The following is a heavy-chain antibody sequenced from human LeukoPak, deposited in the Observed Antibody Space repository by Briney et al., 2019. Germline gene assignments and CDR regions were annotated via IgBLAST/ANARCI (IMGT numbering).Heavy chain of an antibody. CDR3: ARVVLLYSRGVVYYFDY. Sequence: PSETLSLTCTVSGGSISSSSYYWGWIRQPPGKGLEWIGSIYYSGSTYYNPSLKSRVTISVDTSKNQFSLKLSSVAAADTAVYYCARVVLLYSRGVVYYFDYWGQGTLVTVSS. V-gene: IGHV4-39*07. J-gene: IGHJ4*02. CDR1: GGSISSSSYY. CDR2: IYYSGST. D-gene: IGHD3-10*02.